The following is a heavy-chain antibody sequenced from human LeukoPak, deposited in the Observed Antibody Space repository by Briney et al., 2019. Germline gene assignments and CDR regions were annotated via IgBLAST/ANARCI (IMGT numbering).Heavy chain of an antibody. CDR2: IYSGGST. J-gene: IGHJ3*02. CDR1: GFTVSSNY. D-gene: IGHD1-1*01. Sequence: GGSLRLSCAASGFTVSSNYMSWVRQAPGKGLEWVSVIYSGGSTYYADSVKGRFTISRDNAKNSLYLQMNSLRAEDTAVYYCASEVLERWAGDAFDIWGQGTMVTVSS. CDR3: ASEVLERWAGDAFDI. V-gene: IGHV3-66*01.